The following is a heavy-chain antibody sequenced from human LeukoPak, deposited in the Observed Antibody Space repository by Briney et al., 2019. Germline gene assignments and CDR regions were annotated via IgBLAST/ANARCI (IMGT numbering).Heavy chain of an antibody. V-gene: IGHV3-23*01. CDR2: ISGSGGST. Sequence: AGGSLRLSCAASGFTFSSYAMSWVRQAPGKGLEWVSAISGSGGSTYYADSVKGRFTISRDNSRNTLYLQMNSLRAEDTAVYYCAKGGSYHSAFDYWGQGTLVTVSS. CDR1: GFTFSSYA. CDR3: AKGGSYHSAFDY. D-gene: IGHD3-16*02. J-gene: IGHJ4*02.